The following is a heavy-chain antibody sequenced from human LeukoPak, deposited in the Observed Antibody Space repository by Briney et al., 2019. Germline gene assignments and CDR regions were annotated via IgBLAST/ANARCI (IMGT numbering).Heavy chain of an antibody. J-gene: IGHJ4*02. CDR2: INHSGST. CDR1: GGSISSYY. D-gene: IGHD3-22*01. V-gene: IGHV4-34*01. Sequence: SETLSLTCTVSGGSISSYYWSWIRQPPGKGLEWIGEINHSGSTNYNPSLKSRVTISVDTSKNQFSLKLSSVTAADTAVYYCARGSSYYDSSGTSDYWGQGTLVTVSS. CDR3: ARGSSYYDSSGTSDY.